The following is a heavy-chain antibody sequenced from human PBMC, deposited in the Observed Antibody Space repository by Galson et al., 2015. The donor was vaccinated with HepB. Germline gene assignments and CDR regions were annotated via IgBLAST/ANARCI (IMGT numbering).Heavy chain of an antibody. CDR3: ARGSLGDIDY. CDR2: ISSSGGNI. V-gene: IGHV3-21*01. J-gene: IGHJ4*02. Sequence: SLRLSCAASGFIFSSYTMNWVRQAPGKGLEWISSISSSGGNIFYADSLKGRFTISRDNAKKSLFLQMNSLRAEDTSVYYCARGSLGDIDYWGQGTLVTVSS. CDR1: GFIFSSYT. D-gene: IGHD4-17*01.